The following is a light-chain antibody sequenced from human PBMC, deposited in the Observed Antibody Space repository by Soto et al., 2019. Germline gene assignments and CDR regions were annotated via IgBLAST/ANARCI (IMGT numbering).Light chain of an antibody. J-gene: IGKJ5*01. CDR2: DAS. CDR1: QSVSSD. Sequence: EIVLTQSPATLPLSPGERATLSCRASQSVSSDLAWYQQKPGQAPRLLIYDASNRATGIPDRFSGSGSGTDFTLTITRLEPEDSAVYFCQQYTGPPTTFGQGTRLEIK. V-gene: IGKV3-11*01. CDR3: QQYTGPPTT.